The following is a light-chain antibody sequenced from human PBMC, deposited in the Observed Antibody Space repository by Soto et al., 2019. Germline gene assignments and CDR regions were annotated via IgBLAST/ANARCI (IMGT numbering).Light chain of an antibody. Sequence: QSVLTQPASVSGSPGQSITISCTGTSIDVGGYNYVSWYQQHPGKAPKLMIYEVSNRPSGVSNRFSGSKSGNTASLTISGLQAEDEADYYCSSYTSSSTYVFGTGTKLNVL. V-gene: IGLV2-14*01. CDR1: SIDVGGYNY. CDR2: EVS. CDR3: SSYTSSSTYV. J-gene: IGLJ1*01.